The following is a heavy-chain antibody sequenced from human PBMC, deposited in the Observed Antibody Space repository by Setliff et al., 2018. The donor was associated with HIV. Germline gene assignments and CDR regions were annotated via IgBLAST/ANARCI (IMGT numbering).Heavy chain of an antibody. J-gene: IGHJ6*03. Sequence: PSETLSLTCTVSGDSISSSSYYWGWVRQPPGEGLEWIGTMFYTGSAYYTPSLKSRVTISVDTSKNQFSLRLSSVTAADTAVYYCARGARLLAGYSDRWDYYYMGVWGKGTTVTVSS. CDR3: ARGARLLAGYSDRWDYYYMGV. CDR1: GDSISSSSYY. V-gene: IGHV4-39*01. D-gene: IGHD6-13*01. CDR2: MFYTGSA.